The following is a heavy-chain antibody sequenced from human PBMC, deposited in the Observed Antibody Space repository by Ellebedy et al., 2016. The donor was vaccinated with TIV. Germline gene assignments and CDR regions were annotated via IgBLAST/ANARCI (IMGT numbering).Heavy chain of an antibody. CDR3: ARGLLYYDFWSGYYKGAGDYYYGMDV. Sequence: MPSETLSLTCSVSGSSVSSYYWSWIRQSPGKGLEWIGNVFYSGSATYNPSLKGRVTISVDTSKNQFSLKLSSVTAADTAVYYCARGLLYYDFWSGYYKGAGDYYYGMDVWGQGTTVTVSS. CDR2: VFYSGSA. D-gene: IGHD3-3*01. CDR1: GSSVSSYY. V-gene: IGHV4-59*02. J-gene: IGHJ6*02.